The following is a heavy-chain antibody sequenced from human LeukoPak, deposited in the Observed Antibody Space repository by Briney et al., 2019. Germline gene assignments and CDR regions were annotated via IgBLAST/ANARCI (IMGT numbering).Heavy chain of an antibody. CDR3: ARDYGPHYYYYGMDV. CDR1: GGSIRSSYYY. J-gene: IGHJ6*02. CDR2: IYDSGST. Sequence: SETLSLTCTVSGGSIRSSYYYWGWIRQPPGKGLEWIGSIYDSGSTYYNPSLKSRVTISVDTSKNQFSLKLNSVTAADTAVYYCARDYGPHYYYYGMDVWGQGTTVTVSS. V-gene: IGHV4-39*02. D-gene: IGHD3-16*01.